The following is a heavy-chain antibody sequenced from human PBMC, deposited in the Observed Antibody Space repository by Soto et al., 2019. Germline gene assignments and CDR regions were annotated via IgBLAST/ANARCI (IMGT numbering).Heavy chain of an antibody. D-gene: IGHD3-3*01. J-gene: IGHJ6*03. V-gene: IGHV1-69*02. CDR3: AGTPYYDFWSGSSGYYYYMDV. CDR1: GGTFSSYT. CDR2: IIPILGIA. Sequence: QVQLVQSGADVKKPGSSVKVSCKASGGTFSSYTISWVRQAPGQGLEWMGRIIPILGIANYAQKFQGRVTITADKSTSTAYMELSSLRSDYTAVYYCAGTPYYDFWSGSSGYYYYMDVWGKGTTVTVSS.